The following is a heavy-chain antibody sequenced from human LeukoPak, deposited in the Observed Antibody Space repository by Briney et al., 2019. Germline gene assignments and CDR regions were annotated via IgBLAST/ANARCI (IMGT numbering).Heavy chain of an antibody. J-gene: IGHJ4*02. CDR3: ARGAATGPTLGLDY. CDR1: GFTVSNNY. CDR2: IYTGGSP. D-gene: IGHD6-13*01. V-gene: IGHV3-53*01. Sequence: GGSLRLSCAASGFTVSNNYMSWVRQAPGKGLEWVSVIYTGGSPYYADSVKGRFTISRDISKNTVYLQMNSLRAEDTAVYYCARGAATGPTLGLDYWGQGTLVTVSS.